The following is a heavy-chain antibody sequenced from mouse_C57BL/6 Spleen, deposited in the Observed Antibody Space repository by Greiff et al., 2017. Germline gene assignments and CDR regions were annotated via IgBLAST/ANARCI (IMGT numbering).Heavy chain of an antibody. CDR2: IDPENGGT. Sequence: EVQLQQPGAELVKPGASVKLSCTASGFNIKDYYMHWVKQRTEQGLEWIGRIDPENGGTKYAPKFQGKATITADTSSNTAYLQLSSLTSEDTAVYYCASVRVAFDYWGQGTTLTVSS. D-gene: IGHD1-1*01. J-gene: IGHJ2*01. V-gene: IGHV14-2*01. CDR1: GFNIKDYY. CDR3: ASVRVAFDY.